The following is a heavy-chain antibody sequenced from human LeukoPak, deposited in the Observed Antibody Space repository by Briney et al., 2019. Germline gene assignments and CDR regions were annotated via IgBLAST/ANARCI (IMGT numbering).Heavy chain of an antibody. J-gene: IGHJ4*02. CDR3: ARDYGDYDFLPQLYY. Sequence: ASVKVSCKASGYTFTGYYMHWVRQAPGQGLEWMGRINPNSGGTNYAQKFQGRVTMTRDTSISTAYMELSRLRSDDTAVYYCARDYGDYDFLPQLYYWGQGTLVTVSS. D-gene: IGHD4-17*01. CDR2: INPNSGGT. CDR1: GYTFTGYY. V-gene: IGHV1-2*06.